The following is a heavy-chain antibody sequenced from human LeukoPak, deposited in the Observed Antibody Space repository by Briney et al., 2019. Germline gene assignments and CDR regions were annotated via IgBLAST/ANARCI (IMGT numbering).Heavy chain of an antibody. CDR1: GGSISNYY. CDR2: IYYSGNT. D-gene: IGHD3-22*01. J-gene: IGHJ4*02. Sequence: SETLSLTCTVSGGSISNYYWSWIRQPPGKGLEWIGYIYYSGNTNYNPSLKSRVTISVDTSKNQFSLKLSSVTAADTAVYYCARGQDYYDSSGYRSFDYWGQGTLVTVSS. V-gene: IGHV4-59*12. CDR3: ARGQDYYDSSGYRSFDY.